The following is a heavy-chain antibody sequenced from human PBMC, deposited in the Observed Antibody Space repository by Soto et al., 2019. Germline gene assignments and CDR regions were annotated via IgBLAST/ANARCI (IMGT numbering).Heavy chain of an antibody. J-gene: IGHJ2*01. Sequence: QVQLQQWGAGLLKPSETLSLTCAVYGGSFSGYYWSWIRQPPGKGLEWIGEINHSGSTNYKPALKSRVTISVDTSKNQLSLKLSSVTAADTAVYYCARSVVYCGGDCYRSRYWYFHLWGRGTLVTVSS. D-gene: IGHD2-21*02. CDR3: ARSVVYCGGDCYRSRYWYFHL. CDR2: INHSGST. CDR1: GGSFSGYY. V-gene: IGHV4-34*01.